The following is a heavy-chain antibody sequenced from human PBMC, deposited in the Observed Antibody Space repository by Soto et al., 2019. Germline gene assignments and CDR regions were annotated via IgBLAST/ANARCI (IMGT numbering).Heavy chain of an antibody. CDR3: ARGEYYYYYYMDV. D-gene: IGHD6-6*01. J-gene: IGHJ6*03. CDR1: GGSISSGAYY. Sequence: QVQLQESGPGLVKPSQTLSLTCTVSGGSISSGAYYWSWIRQHPGKGLEWIGYVYHSGTTYYNPPLKSRVTLSVDTSKNQFSLKLSSVTAADTAVYYCARGEYYYYYYMDVWGKGATVTVSS. CDR2: VYHSGTT. V-gene: IGHV4-31*03.